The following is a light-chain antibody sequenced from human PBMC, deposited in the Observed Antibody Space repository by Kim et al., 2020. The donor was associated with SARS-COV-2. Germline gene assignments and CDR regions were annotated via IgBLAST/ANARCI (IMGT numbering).Light chain of an antibody. J-gene: IGLJ3*02. CDR3: QAWDSSTWV. CDR1: KLGDKY. CDR2: QDR. V-gene: IGLV3-1*01. Sequence: SYELTQPPSVSVSPGQTASITCSGDKLGDKYASWYQQKPGQSLVLVIYQDRKRPSGIPERFSGSNSGNTATLTISGTQAMDEADYYCQAWDSSTWVFGGGTQLTVL.